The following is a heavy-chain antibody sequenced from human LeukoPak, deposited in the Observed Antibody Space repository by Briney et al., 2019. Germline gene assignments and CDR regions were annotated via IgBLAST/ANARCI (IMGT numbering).Heavy chain of an antibody. CDR2: IKQDGSEK. J-gene: IGHJ6*02. Sequence: GGSLRLSCAASGFTFSNYWMTWVRQAPGKGLEWVANIKQDGSEKYYVDSVKGRFTISRDNAKNSLYLQMNSLRAEDTAVYYCARASDTAVDYYYYYYGMDVWGQGTTVTVSS. V-gene: IGHV3-7*03. CDR1: GFTFSNYW. CDR3: ARASDTAVDYYYYYYGMDV. D-gene: IGHD5-18*01.